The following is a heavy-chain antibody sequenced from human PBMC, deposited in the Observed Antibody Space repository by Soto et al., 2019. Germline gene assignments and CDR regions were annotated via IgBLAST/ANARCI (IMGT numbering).Heavy chain of an antibody. J-gene: IGHJ5*02. V-gene: IGHV4-38-2*01. D-gene: IGHD3-10*01. CDR1: GYSISSGYY. Sequence: SETLSLTCAVSGYSISSGYYWGWLRQPPGKGLEWIGSIYHAGSTYYNPSLNSRVSLSVDMSKNHVSLMLSSVTAADTAVYYCARAVTPYFGTWFDPWGQGTLVTVSS. CDR3: ARAVTPYFGTWFDP. CDR2: IYHAGST.